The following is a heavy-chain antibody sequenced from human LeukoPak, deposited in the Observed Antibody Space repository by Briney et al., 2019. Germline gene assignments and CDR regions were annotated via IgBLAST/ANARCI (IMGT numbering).Heavy chain of an antibody. V-gene: IGHV4-39*01. J-gene: IGHJ4*02. CDR1: GGSISSSSYY. D-gene: IGHD1-26*01. Sequence: SETLSLTCTVSGGSISSSSYYWGWIRQPPGKGLEWIGSIYYSGSTYYNPSLKSRVTVSVDTSENQFSLKLSSVTAADTAVYYCARHTLSGSRPRYLDCWGQGTLVTVSS. CDR3: ARHTLSGSRPRYLDC. CDR2: IYYSGST.